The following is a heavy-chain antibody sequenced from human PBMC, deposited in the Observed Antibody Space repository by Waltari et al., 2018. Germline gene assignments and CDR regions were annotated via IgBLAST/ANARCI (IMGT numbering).Heavy chain of an antibody. V-gene: IGHV1-2*02. Sequence: QVQLVQSGAEVKKPGASVKVSCKASGYTFTGYYMHWVRQAPGQGLEWMGWINPNSGGTNYAQKFQGRVTMTRDTSISTAYMELSRLRSDDTAVYYCARDLKDSGYDWDYFDYWGQGTLVTVSS. J-gene: IGHJ4*02. CDR2: INPNSGGT. D-gene: IGHD5-12*01. CDR1: GYTFTGYY. CDR3: ARDLKDSGYDWDYFDY.